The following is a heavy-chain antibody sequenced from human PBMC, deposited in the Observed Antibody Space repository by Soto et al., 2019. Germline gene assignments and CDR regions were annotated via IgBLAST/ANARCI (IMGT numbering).Heavy chain of an antibody. CDR3: ASRSSYGRHTTCYEEYFDY. V-gene: IGHV4-39*01. CDR1: GGSISSRSFY. CDR2: IYYSGST. D-gene: IGHD2-2*01. J-gene: IGHJ4*02. Sequence: QLQLQESGPGLVKPSETLSLTCTVSGGSISSRSFYWGWIRKPPGMGLEWIGSIYYSGSTDYDPSLNSRLSISVDTSKHQSSLRLYSMNAADTAVYYCASRSSYGRHTTCYEEYFDYWGQGILVTVSS.